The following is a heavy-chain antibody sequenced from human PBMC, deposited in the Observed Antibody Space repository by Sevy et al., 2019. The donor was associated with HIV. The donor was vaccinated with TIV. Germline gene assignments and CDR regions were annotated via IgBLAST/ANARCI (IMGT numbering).Heavy chain of an antibody. CDR1: GFTFSSYA. CDR3: ARAVDYGDYGGYFDY. Sequence: GGSLRLSCAASGFTFSSYAMHWVRQAPGKGLEWVAVISYDGSNKYYADSVKGRFTISRDNSKNTLNLQMNSLRAEDTAVYYCARAVDYGDYGGYFDYWGQGTLVTVSS. J-gene: IGHJ4*02. V-gene: IGHV3-30*04. D-gene: IGHD4-17*01. CDR2: ISYDGSNK.